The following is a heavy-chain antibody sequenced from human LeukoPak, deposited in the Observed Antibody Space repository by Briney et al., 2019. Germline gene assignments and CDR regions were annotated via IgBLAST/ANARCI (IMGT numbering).Heavy chain of an antibody. V-gene: IGHV4-39*01. Sequence: SETLSLTCTVSGGSFCSGSYYWGWIRQAPGKGLEWIGNIDYSGSTYNNPSLKSRITISVDTSKNQFSLKLSSVTAADTAVYYCARALVVVAATHYYYYGMDVWGQGTTVTVSS. J-gene: IGHJ6*02. CDR2: IDYSGST. CDR3: ARALVVVAATHYYYYGMDV. CDR1: GGSFCSGSYY. D-gene: IGHD2-15*01.